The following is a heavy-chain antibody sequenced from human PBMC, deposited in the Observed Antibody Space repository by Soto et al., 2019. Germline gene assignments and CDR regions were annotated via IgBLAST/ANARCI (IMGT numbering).Heavy chain of an antibody. D-gene: IGHD2-2*01. CDR3: ARFVRSCSATTCSTRADV. J-gene: IGHJ6*02. V-gene: IGHV4-61*01. CDR2: IYSGGST. Sequence: LSLTCTVSGGFVNSDTHCWSWIRQTPGKRLEWIGFIYSGGSTKNPSLRSRVTMSVDTSKNQFSLKLRSVIVADTAVYHCARFVRSCSATTCSTRADVWGQGITVTVSS. CDR1: GGFVNSDTHC.